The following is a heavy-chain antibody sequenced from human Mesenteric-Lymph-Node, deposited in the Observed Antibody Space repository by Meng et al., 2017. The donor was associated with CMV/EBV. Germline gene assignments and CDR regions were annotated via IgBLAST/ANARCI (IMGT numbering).Heavy chain of an antibody. CDR3: ARIRSPGAAPDY. CDR2: IYWDDDD. D-gene: IGHD2-15*01. CDR1: GFSLSTVGVG. V-gene: IGHV2-5*02. Sequence: SGFSLSTVGVGVGWIRQPPGKAPEWLALIYWDDDDRYRPSLESRLTITKDTSQNRVVITMTNMDPLDTATYFCARIRSPGAAPDYWGQGILVTVSS. J-gene: IGHJ4*02.